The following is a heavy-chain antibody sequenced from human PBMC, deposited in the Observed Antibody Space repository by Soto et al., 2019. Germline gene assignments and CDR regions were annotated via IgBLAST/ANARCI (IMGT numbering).Heavy chain of an antibody. CDR1: GFTFSTYA. CDR2: IIGNGGVI. J-gene: IGHJ4*02. Sequence: GGSLRLSCAAPGFTFSTYAMSWVRQAPGKGLEWVSGIIGNGGVISYGDSVKGRFTISRDNSNNMLYLQMHSLRVEDTAVYYCAKDRQPDGLWPFDHWGQGTLVTVSS. D-gene: IGHD2-8*01. V-gene: IGHV3-23*01. CDR3: AKDRQPDGLWPFDH.